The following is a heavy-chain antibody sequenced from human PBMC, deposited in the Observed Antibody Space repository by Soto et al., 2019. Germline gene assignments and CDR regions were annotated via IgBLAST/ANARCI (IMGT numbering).Heavy chain of an antibody. CDR3: ARGPYRNTYNWFDS. Sequence: PGGSLRVSCAASGYIISDYEINWVRQAPGKGLEWVSYISGSGLTIYYADSVKGRFTISRDNAKNSLYLQMNSLGVEDTAVYYCARGPYRNTYNWFDSWGQGTLVTVSS. V-gene: IGHV3-48*03. CDR2: ISGSGLTI. CDR1: GYIISDYE. J-gene: IGHJ5*02. D-gene: IGHD5-12*01.